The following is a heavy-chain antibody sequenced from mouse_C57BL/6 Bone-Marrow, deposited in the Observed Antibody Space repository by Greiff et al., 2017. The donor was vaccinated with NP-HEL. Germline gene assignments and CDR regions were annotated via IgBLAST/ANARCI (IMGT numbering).Heavy chain of an antibody. V-gene: IGHV14-1*01. CDR3: TTDDGYYAGLYWYFDV. CDR2: IDPEDGDT. D-gene: IGHD2-3*01. Sequence: VQLQQSGAELVRPGASVKFSCTASGFNIKDYYMHWVKQRPEQGLEWIGRIDPEDGDTEYAPKFQGKATMTADTSSNTAYLQLSSLTSEDTAVYYCTTDDGYYAGLYWYFDVWGTGTTVTVSS. J-gene: IGHJ1*03. CDR1: GFNIKDYY.